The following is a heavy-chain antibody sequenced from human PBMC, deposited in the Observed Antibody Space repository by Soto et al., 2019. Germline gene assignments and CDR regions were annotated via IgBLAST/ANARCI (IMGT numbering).Heavy chain of an antibody. CDR3: ARDLSGTGD. Sequence: QVQLVESGGGVVQPGRSLRLSCAASGFAFSSYAMHRVRHAPGKGLEWVAVISYDGSNKYYADSVKGRFTISRDNSKNTLYLQMNSLRAEDTAVYYCARDLSGTGDWGQGTLVTVS. V-gene: IGHV3-30-3*01. CDR2: ISYDGSNK. J-gene: IGHJ4*02. CDR1: GFAFSSYA. D-gene: IGHD3-10*01.